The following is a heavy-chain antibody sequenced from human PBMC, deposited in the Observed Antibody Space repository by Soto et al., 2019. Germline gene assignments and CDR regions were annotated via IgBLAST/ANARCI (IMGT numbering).Heavy chain of an antibody. D-gene: IGHD7-27*01. J-gene: IGHJ4*02. CDR2: ISAYNGNT. CDR1: GYTFTSYG. CDR3: ARDRGRANWGSMVSFDY. V-gene: IGHV1-18*01. Sequence: QVQLVQSGAEVKKPGASVKVSCKASGYTFTSYGISWVRQAPGQGLEWMGWISAYNGNTNYAQKLQGRVTMTTDTATSTADMELRSLRSDDTAVYYCARDRGRANWGSMVSFDYWGQGTLVTVSS.